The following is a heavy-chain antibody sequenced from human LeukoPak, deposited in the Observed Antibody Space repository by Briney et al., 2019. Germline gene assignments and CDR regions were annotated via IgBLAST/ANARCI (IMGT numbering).Heavy chain of an antibody. Sequence: ASVKVSCKASGYTFTSYGISWVRQAPGQGLEWMGWISAYNGNTNCAQKLQGRVTMTTDTSTSTAYMELSRLRSDDTAVYYCARGGYYDILTGYETLDVFDIWGQGTMVTVSS. CDR3: ARGGYYDILTGYETLDVFDI. CDR1: GYTFTSYG. CDR2: ISAYNGNT. D-gene: IGHD3-9*01. J-gene: IGHJ3*02. V-gene: IGHV1-18*01.